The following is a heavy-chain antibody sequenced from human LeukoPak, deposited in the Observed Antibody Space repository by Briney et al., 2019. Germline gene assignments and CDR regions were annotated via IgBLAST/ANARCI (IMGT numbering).Heavy chain of an antibody. V-gene: IGHV3-48*01. CDR1: GFTFSSYS. CDR3: ARGPLEWLLF. CDR2: ISSSSSTI. Sequence: GGSLRLSCAASGFTFSSYSMNWVRQAPGKGLEWVSYISSSSSTIYYADSVKGRFTISRDNAKNSLYLQMNSLRAEDTAVYYCARGPLEWLLFWGQGTLVTVSS. D-gene: IGHD3-3*01. J-gene: IGHJ4*02.